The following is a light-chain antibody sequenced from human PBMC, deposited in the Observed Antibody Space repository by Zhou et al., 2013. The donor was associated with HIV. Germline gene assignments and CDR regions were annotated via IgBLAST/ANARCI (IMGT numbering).Light chain of an antibody. CDR3: MQALQTPFT. J-gene: IGKJ3*01. Sequence: DIVMTQSPLSLPVTPGEPASISCRSNQSLLHSDGYNYLDWYVQKPGQSPHLLIYLGSNRASGVPDRFSGSESGTDFTLEISRVEAEDVGVYYCMQALQTPFTFGPGTKVDIK. V-gene: IGKV2-28*01. CDR1: QSLLHSDGYNY. CDR2: LGS.